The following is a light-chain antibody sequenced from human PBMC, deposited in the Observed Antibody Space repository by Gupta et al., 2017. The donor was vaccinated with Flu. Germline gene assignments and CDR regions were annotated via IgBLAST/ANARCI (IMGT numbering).Light chain of an antibody. V-gene: IGLV2-14*04. Sequence: ITISCTGTSSDVGGYNYVSWYQQHPGKAPKLMIYDVSNRPSGVSNRFSGSKSGNTASLTISGLQAEDEADYYCSSYTSSSTRVVFGGGTKLTVL. CDR2: DVS. CDR1: SSDVGGYNY. CDR3: SSYTSSSTRVV. J-gene: IGLJ2*01.